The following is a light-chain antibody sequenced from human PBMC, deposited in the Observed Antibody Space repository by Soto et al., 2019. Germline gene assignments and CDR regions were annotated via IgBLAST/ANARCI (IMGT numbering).Light chain of an antibody. V-gene: IGLV1-44*01. Sequence: QSVLTQPPSASGTPGQRVTISCSGTSSNIGSNSVNWYQQRPGTAPKLLIYSNNQRPSGVPDRFSGSKSGTSASLAISGLQSEDEADYYCATWDDSLREVFGGGTKLTVL. CDR1: SSNIGSNS. CDR2: SNN. J-gene: IGLJ2*01. CDR3: ATWDDSLREV.